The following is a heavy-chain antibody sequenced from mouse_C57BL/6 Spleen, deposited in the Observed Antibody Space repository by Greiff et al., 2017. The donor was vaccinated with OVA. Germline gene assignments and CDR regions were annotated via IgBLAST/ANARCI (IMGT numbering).Heavy chain of an antibody. D-gene: IGHD3-3*01. CDR1: GYTFTSYW. CDR2: IDPSDSYT. CDR3: ARVKDNFDY. J-gene: IGHJ2*01. V-gene: IGHV1-69*01. Sequence: QVQLQQPGAELVMPGASVKLSCKASGYTFTSYWMHWVKQRPGQGLEWIGEIDPSDSYTNYNQKFKGKSTLTVDKSSSTAYMQLSSLTSEDSAVYYCARVKDNFDYWGQGTTLTVSS.